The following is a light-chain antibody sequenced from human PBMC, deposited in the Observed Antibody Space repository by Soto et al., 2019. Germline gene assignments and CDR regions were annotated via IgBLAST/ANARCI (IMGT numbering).Light chain of an antibody. CDR2: GNN. Sequence: QSVLTQPPSVSGAPGQTVTISCTGSSSNIGAGFDVHWYQQLPGTAPKRLIYGNNNRPSGVTDRFSGSKSGTSASLAITGLQAEDEADYYCQSYDSSLSNVVFGGGTKLTVL. CDR3: QSYDSSLSNVV. J-gene: IGLJ2*01. V-gene: IGLV1-40*01. CDR1: SSNIGAGFD.